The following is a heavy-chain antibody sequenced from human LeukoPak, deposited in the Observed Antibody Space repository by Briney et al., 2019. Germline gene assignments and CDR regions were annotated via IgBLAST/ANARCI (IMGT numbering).Heavy chain of an antibody. CDR2: INNVASHI. V-gene: IGHV3-21*01. Sequence: GGSLRLACAASGFTFSSSAMNWVRQAPGEGLEWVSSINNVASHIYYAHSVKGRFTISRDNAKHTLYLQMNSLRAEDTAVYYCARVYGSENYIYYYGMDVWGQGTTVTVSS. CDR3: ARVYGSENYIYYYGMDV. D-gene: IGHD3-10*01. CDR1: GFTFSSSA. J-gene: IGHJ6*02.